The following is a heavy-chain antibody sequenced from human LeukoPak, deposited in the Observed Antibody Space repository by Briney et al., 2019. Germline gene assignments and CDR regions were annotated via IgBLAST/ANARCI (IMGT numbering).Heavy chain of an antibody. Sequence: PGGSLRLSCAASGFTFSSYWMHWVRQAPGKGLVWVSRINSDGSSTSYADSVKGRFTISRDSAKNTLYLQMNSLRAEDTAVYYCARGSTWELRYAFDIWGQGTMVTVSS. CDR3: ARGSTWELRYAFDI. D-gene: IGHD1-26*01. CDR2: INSDGSST. J-gene: IGHJ3*02. V-gene: IGHV3-74*01. CDR1: GFTFSSYW.